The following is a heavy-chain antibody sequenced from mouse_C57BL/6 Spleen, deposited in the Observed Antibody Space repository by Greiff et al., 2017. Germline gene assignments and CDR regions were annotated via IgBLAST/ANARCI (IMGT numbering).Heavy chain of an antibody. J-gene: IGHJ1*03. CDR3: AREVLLRYFDV. V-gene: IGHV1-19*01. D-gene: IGHD1-1*01. CDR1: GYTFTDYY. Sequence: VQLQQSGPVLVKPGASVKMSCKASGYTFTDYYMNWVKQSHGKSLEWIGVINPYNGGTSYNQKFKGKATLTVDKSSSTAYMELNSLTSEDSAVYYCAREVLLRYFDVWGTGTTVTVSS. CDR2: INPYNGGT.